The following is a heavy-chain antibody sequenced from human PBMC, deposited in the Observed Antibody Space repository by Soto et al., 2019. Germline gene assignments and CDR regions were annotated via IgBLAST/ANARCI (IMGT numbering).Heavy chain of an antibody. CDR2: ISHDGSNK. D-gene: IGHD5-12*01. Sequence: HPGGSLRLSCAASGFTFSSYAMHWVRQAPGKGLEWVAVISHDGSNKYYADSVKGRFTISRDNSKNTLYLQMNSLRAEDTAVYYCAREVNSGYDHLYYYYYGMDVWGQGTTVTVSS. V-gene: IGHV3-30-3*01. CDR1: GFTFSSYA. J-gene: IGHJ6*02. CDR3: AREVNSGYDHLYYYYYGMDV.